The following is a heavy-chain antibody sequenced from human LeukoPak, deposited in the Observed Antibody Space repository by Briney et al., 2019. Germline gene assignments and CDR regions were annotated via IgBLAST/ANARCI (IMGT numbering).Heavy chain of an antibody. J-gene: IGHJ4*02. CDR2: IYYSGST. D-gene: IGHD2-2*01. CDR3: ARARSTSCYFCFDY. Sequence: SETLSLTCTVSGGSVSSGSYYWRWIRQPPGKGLEWIGYIYYSGSTNYNPSLKSRVTISVDTSKNQFSLKLSSVTAADTAVYYCARARSTSCYFCFDYWGQGTLVTVSS. CDR1: GGSVSSGSYY. V-gene: IGHV4-61*01.